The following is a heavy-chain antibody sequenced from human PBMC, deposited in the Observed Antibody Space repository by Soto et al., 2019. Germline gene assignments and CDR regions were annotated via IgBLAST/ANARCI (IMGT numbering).Heavy chain of an antibody. CDR1: GGSISSYY. CDR3: ARDRVVFGVVTQYRILDY. J-gene: IGHJ4*02. CDR2: IYYSGST. D-gene: IGHD3-3*01. Sequence: TSETLSLTCTVSGGSISSYYWSWIRQPPGKGLEWIGYIYYSGSTNYNPSLKSRVTISVDTSKNQFSLKLSSVTAADTAVYYCARDRVVFGVVTQYRILDYWGQGTLVTVSS. V-gene: IGHV4-59*01.